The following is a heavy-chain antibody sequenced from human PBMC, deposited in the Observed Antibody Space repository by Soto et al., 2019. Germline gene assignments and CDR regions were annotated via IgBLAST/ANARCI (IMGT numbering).Heavy chain of an antibody. V-gene: IGHV3-7*01. D-gene: IGHD3-10*01. CDR1: GFTFSSYW. Sequence: GGSLRLSCAASGFTFSSYWMSWVRQAPGKGLEWVANIKQDGSEKYYVDSVKGRFTISRDNAKNSLYLQMNSLRAEDTAVYYCARDSPYYYGSGSLGFSYFDYWGQGTLVTVSS. CDR2: IKQDGSEK. CDR3: ARDSPYYYGSGSLGFSYFDY. J-gene: IGHJ4*02.